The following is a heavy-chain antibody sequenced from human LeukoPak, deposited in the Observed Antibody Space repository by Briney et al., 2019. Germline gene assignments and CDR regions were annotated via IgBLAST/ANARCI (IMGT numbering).Heavy chain of an antibody. CDR3: ARDSGISFNWFDP. J-gene: IGHJ5*02. D-gene: IGHD3-3*01. Sequence: ASVKVSCTASGYIFTGYYMHWVRQAPGQGLEWMGRINPNSGGTNYAQKFQGRVIMTRDTSISTAYMELSSLTSDDTAVYYCARDSGISFNWFDPWGQGTLVTVSS. CDR1: GYIFTGYY. V-gene: IGHV1-2*06. CDR2: INPNSGGT.